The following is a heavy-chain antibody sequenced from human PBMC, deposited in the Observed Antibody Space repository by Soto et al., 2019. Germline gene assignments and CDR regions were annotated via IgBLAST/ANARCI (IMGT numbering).Heavy chain of an antibody. CDR1: GGTFSSYA. CDR3: ARHPGGRGYYYGMDV. V-gene: IGHV1-69*12. CDR2: IIPIFGTA. Sequence: QVQLVQSGAEVKKPGSSVKVSCKASGGTFSSYAISWVRQAPGQGLEWMGGIIPIFGTANYAQKFQGRVTITADESTRTAYREVGSLRSEDPAVYYCARHPGGRGYYYGMDVWGQGTTVTVSS. J-gene: IGHJ6*02. D-gene: IGHD2-15*01.